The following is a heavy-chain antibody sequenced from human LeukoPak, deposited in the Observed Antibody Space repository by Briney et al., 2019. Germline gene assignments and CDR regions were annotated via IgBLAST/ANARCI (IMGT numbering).Heavy chain of an antibody. J-gene: IGHJ3*02. CDR1: GGSISSSNW. V-gene: IGHV4-4*02. Sequence: PSETLSLTCAVSGGSISSSNWWSWVRQPPGKGLEWIGEIYHSGSTNYNPSLKSRVTISVDTSKNQFSLKLSSVTAADTAVYFCARGDVVVVAATQPQNDAFDIWGQGTMVTVSS. D-gene: IGHD2-15*01. CDR3: ARGDVVVVAATQPQNDAFDI. CDR2: IYHSGST.